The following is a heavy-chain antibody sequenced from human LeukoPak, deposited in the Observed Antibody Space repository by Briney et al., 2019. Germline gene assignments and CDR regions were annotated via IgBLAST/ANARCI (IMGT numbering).Heavy chain of an antibody. V-gene: IGHV3-23*01. CDR3: ARDRSHTNGGFDY. J-gene: IGHJ4*02. CDR2: FIVRAGTT. CDR1: AFTFSNYA. Sequence: PGGSLRLSCAASAFTFSNYAMCWVRQAPGKGLEWVSAFIVRAGTTYYADSVKGSFTISRENAKSTLYLQMNSLRVEDTAVYFCARDRSHTNGGFDYWGQGTLVTVSS. D-gene: IGHD7-27*01.